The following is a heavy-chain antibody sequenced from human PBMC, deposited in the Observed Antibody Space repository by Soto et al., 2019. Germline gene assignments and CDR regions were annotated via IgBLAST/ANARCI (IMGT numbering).Heavy chain of an antibody. Sequence: EVQLLESGGGLVKPGGSPRLSCSASGLTFRSYGMSWVRQAPGKGLEWVSDISGSGSNTNYADSVKGRFTISRDNSNNTLFLQMNSLRAEDTAIYYCAKGGVAAARGYFDYWGQGTLVTVSS. J-gene: IGHJ4*03. V-gene: IGHV3-23*01. D-gene: IGHD6-13*01. CDR1: GLTFRSYG. CDR3: AKGGVAAARGYFDY. CDR2: ISGSGSNT.